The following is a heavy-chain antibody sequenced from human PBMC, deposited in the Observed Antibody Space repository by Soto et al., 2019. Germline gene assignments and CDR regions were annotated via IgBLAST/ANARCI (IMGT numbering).Heavy chain of an antibody. D-gene: IGHD3-3*01. V-gene: IGHV4-59*01. CDR2: IYYSGST. Sequence: PSETLSLICTVSGGSISSYYWSWIRQPPGKGLEWIGYIYYSGSTNYNPSLKSRVTISVDTSKNPFSLKLSSVTAADTAVYYCERIPVITIFGVAPYYSDYWGQGTMVPVST. CDR3: ERIPVITIFGVAPYYSDY. J-gene: IGHJ4*02. CDR1: GGSISSYY.